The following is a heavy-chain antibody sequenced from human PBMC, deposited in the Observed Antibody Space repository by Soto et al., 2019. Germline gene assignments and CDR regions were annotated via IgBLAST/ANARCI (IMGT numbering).Heavy chain of an antibody. CDR3: TTEPTVPEYCSSTICYGIQELYYFDY. CDR1: GFTFSNAW. V-gene: IGHV3-15*01. CDR2: IKSKTDGGTT. J-gene: IGHJ4*02. D-gene: IGHD2-2*01. Sequence: GGSLRLSCAASGFTFSNAWMSWVRQAPGKGLEWVGRIKSKTDGGTTDYAAPVKGRFTISRDDSKNTLYLQMNSLKTEDTAVYYCTTEPTVPEYCSSTICYGIQELYYFDYWGQGTLVTVSS.